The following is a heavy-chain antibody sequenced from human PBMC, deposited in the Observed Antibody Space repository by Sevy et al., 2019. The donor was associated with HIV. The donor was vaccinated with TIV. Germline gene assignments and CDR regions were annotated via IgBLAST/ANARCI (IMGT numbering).Heavy chain of an antibody. CDR2: IDPTGGST. CDR1: GYRFTRFY. V-gene: IGHV1-46*04. J-gene: IGHJ4*02. CDR3: VATMDGHFDH. D-gene: IGHD2-15*01. Sequence: ASVKVSCKTSGYRFTRFYFHWVRQAPGQGLEWMGIIDPTGGSTTYAQKLQDRVTMTRDTSTTTIYMELRSLRSDDTGMYFCVATMDGHFDHWGQGTLVTVSS.